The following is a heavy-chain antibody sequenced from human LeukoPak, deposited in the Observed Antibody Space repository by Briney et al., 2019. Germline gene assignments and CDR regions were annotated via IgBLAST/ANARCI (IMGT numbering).Heavy chain of an antibody. J-gene: IGHJ4*02. CDR3: ARLRDCGSGNCLFDY. CDR1: GGSISSAGYY. D-gene: IGHD2-15*01. V-gene: IGHV4-39*01. CDR2: INYSGRT. Sequence: PSQTLSLTCTVSGGSISSAGYYWTWVRQSPGKGLEWIGSINYSGRTYYKSSLKSRVTISIDTSKNQYSLNLGSVTAADTSVYYCARLRDCGSGNCLFDYWGQGALVTVSS.